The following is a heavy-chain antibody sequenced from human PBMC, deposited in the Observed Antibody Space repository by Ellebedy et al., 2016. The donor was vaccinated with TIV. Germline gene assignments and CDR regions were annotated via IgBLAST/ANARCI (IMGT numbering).Heavy chain of an antibody. Sequence: GESLKISCAASGFTFSSYGMHWVRQAPGKGLEWVAFIRYDGSNKYYADSVKGRFTISRDNSKNTLYLPMNSLRAEDTAVYYCAKEKVPINSSSWPRWFDPWGQGTLVTVSS. CDR3: AKEKVPINSSSWPRWFDP. CDR2: IRYDGSNK. V-gene: IGHV3-30*02. CDR1: GFTFSSYG. D-gene: IGHD6-13*01. J-gene: IGHJ5*02.